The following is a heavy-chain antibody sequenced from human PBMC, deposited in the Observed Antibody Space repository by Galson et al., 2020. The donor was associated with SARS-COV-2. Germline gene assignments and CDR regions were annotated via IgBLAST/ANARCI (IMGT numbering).Heavy chain of an antibody. J-gene: IGHJ6*03. CDR1: GGSFSGYS. V-gene: IGHV4-34*01. Sequence: SETLSLTCAVYGGSFSGYSWTWIRQPPVKGLEWLGEINISGSTSYSPSLRSRVTISVDTSKNQFSLNLRSLTAADTALYYCARGHRGVVPSPVLGLGPYYSYYYMDVWAKGTTVTVSS. D-gene: IGHD3-10*01. CDR2: INISGST. CDR3: ARGHRGVVPSPVLGLGPYYSYYYMDV.